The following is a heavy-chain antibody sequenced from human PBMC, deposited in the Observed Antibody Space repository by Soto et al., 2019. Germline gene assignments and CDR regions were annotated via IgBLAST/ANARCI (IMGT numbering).Heavy chain of an antibody. V-gene: IGHV4-34*01. CDR1: GGSLSGYY. D-gene: IGHD3-3*01. CDR2: INHSGST. CDR3: ARVATIFGVVIAEWFDP. Sequence: SETLSLTCAVYGGSLSGYYWSWIRQPPGKGLEWIGEINHSGSTNYNPSLKSRVTISVDTSKNQFSLKLSSVTAADTAVYYCARVATIFGVVIAEWFDPWGQGTLVTVSS. J-gene: IGHJ5*02.